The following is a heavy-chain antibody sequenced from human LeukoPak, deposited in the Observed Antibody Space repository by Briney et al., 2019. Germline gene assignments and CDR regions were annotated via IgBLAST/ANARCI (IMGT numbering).Heavy chain of an antibody. CDR2: IYTSGTT. CDR3: ARDGDYGGNSVPL. CDR1: GDSLSRGSSY. V-gene: IGHV4-61*02. Sequence: KPSQTLSLTCTVSGDSLSRGSSYWSWIRQPAGKGLEWIGRIYTSGTTNYNPSLKGRVIISLDTSKNQFSLNLNSVTAADTAVYYCARDGDYGGNSVPLWGQGTLVTVSS. D-gene: IGHD4-23*01. J-gene: IGHJ4*02.